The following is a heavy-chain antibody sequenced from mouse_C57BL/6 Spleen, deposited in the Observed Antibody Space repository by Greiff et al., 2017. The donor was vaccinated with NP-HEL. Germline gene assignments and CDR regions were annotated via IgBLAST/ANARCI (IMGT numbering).Heavy chain of an antibody. J-gene: IGHJ2*01. D-gene: IGHD2-3*01. CDR3: ARHEDGPTFDY. V-gene: IGHV5-6*01. CDR2: ISSGGSYT. CDR1: GFTFSSYG. Sequence: EVQLVESGGDLVKPGGSLKLSCAASGFTFSSYGMSWVRQTPDKRLEWVATISSGGSYTYYPDSVKGRFTISRDNAKNTLYLQMSSLKSEDTAVSYCARHEDGPTFDYWGQGTTLTVSS.